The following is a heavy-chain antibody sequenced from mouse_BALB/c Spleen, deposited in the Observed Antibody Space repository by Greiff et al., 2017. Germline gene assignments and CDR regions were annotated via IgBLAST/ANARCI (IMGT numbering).Heavy chain of an antibody. J-gene: IGHJ4*01. D-gene: IGHD2-10*02. CDR1: GFTFSSFG. CDR2: ISSGSSTI. Sequence: EVKLMESGGGLVQPGGSRKLSCAASGFTFSSFGMHWVRQAPEKGLEWVAYISSGSSTIYYADTVKGRFTISRDNPKNTLFLQMTSLRSEDTAMYYCARSLYGPYAMDYWGQGTSVTVSS. V-gene: IGHV5-17*02. CDR3: ARSLYGPYAMDY.